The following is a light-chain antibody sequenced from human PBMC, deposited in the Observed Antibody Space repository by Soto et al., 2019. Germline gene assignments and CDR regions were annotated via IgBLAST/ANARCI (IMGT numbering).Light chain of an antibody. CDR2: GAS. Sequence: EIAMAQSPATLSVSPGERATLCCRASQSVSSNLAWYQQKPGQAPRLLIYGASTRATGIPARFSGSGSGTEFTLTISSLQSEDFAVYYCQQYGSSITFGQGTRLEIK. CDR3: QQYGSSIT. CDR1: QSVSSN. V-gene: IGKV3-15*01. J-gene: IGKJ5*01.